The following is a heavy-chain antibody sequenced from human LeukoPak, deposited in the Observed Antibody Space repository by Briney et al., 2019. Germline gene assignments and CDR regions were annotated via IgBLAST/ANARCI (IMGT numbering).Heavy chain of an antibody. CDR1: GYSISSGYY. V-gene: IGHV4-38-2*02. J-gene: IGHJ3*02. D-gene: IGHD2-2*01. Sequence: PSEILSLTCTVSGYSISSGYYWGWIRQPPGKGLEWIGSIYHSGSTYYNPSLKSRVTISVDTSKNQFSLKLSSVTAADTAVYYCARAYYAKGAFDIWGQGTMVTVSS. CDR3: ARAYYAKGAFDI. CDR2: IYHSGST.